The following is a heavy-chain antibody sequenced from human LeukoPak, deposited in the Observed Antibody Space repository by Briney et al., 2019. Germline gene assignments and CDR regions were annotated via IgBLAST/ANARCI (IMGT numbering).Heavy chain of an antibody. V-gene: IGHV3-33*01. CDR3: ARDASLTQFDY. D-gene: IGHD3-9*01. CDR2: LWSDGSKK. Sequence: GGSLRLSCAASGFTFSTYGMPWVRQAPGKGLEWVAVLWSDGSKKDYADSVKGRFTVSRDNARNTHYLQMNNLGAEDTAAYYCARDASLTQFDYWGQGVLVTVSS. CDR1: GFTFSTYG. J-gene: IGHJ4*02.